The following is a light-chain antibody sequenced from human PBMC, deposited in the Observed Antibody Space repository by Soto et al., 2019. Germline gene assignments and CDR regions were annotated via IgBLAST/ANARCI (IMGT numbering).Light chain of an antibody. J-gene: IGLJ1*01. Sequence: QSALTQPRSVSGSPGQSVTISCTGTSSDFGGYNYVSWYQHHPGKAPKLIIYDVSNRPSGVSNRFSGSKSGNTASLTISGLQAEDEADYYCSSYTSSTTLYVFGTGTKVTVL. V-gene: IGLV2-14*01. CDR3: SSYTSSTTLYV. CDR2: DVS. CDR1: SSDFGGYNY.